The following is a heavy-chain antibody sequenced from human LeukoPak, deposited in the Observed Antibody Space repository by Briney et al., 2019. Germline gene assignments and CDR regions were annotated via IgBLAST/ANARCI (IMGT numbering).Heavy chain of an antibody. D-gene: IGHD1-26*01. CDR3: ARCPYSGRSIDI. CDR1: GFTFSTYE. CDR2: ITSSGSPI. J-gene: IGHJ3*02. V-gene: IGHV3-48*03. Sequence: GGSLRLSCAASGFTFSTYEMNWVRQAPGKGLEWIPFITSSGSPIYYADSVKGRFTISRDNARNSLYLQMNSLTPEDTAIYYCARCPYSGRSIDIWGQGTMVTVSS.